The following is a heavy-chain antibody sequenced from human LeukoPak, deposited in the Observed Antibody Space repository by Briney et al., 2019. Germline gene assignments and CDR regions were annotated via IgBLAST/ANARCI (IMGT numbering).Heavy chain of an antibody. CDR1: GFTCSSYE. V-gene: IGHV3-48*03. J-gene: IGHJ4*02. CDR2: ISSSGSTI. CDR3: ARVEYSGYTYFDY. Sequence: GGSLRLSCAASGFTCSSYEMNWVRQAPGKGLEWVSYISSSGSTIYYADSVKGRFTISRDNAKNSLYLQMNSLRAEDTAVYYCARVEYSGYTYFDYWGQGTLVTVSS. D-gene: IGHD5-24*01.